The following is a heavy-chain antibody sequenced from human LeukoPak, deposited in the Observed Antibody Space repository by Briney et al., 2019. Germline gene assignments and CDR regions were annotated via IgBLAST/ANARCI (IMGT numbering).Heavy chain of an antibody. CDR1: GGTFSSYA. CDR3: ASYRPLEAFDI. CDR2: IIPIFGTA. V-gene: IGHV1-69*13. Sequence: SVKVSCKASGGTFSSYAISWVRQAPGQGLEWMGGIIPIFGTANYAQKFQGRVTITADESTSTAYMELSSLRSEDTAVYYCASYRPLEAFDIWGQGTMDTVSS. D-gene: IGHD3-3*01. J-gene: IGHJ3*02.